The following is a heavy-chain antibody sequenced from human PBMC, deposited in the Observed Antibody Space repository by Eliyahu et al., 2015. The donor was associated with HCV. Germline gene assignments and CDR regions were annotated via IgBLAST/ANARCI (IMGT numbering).Heavy chain of an antibody. CDR1: GFTFSDYY. V-gene: IGHV3-11*05. CDR3: ARARVTIFGVVGAFDI. CDR2: ISSSSSYT. Sequence: QVQLVESGGGLVKPGGXXXXSWAASGFTFSDYYMSWXRQAPGKGLEWVSYISSSSSYTNXADSVKGRFTISRDNAKNSLYLQMNSLRAEDTAVYYCARARVTIFGVVGAFDIWGQGTMVTVSS. J-gene: IGHJ3*02. D-gene: IGHD3-3*01.